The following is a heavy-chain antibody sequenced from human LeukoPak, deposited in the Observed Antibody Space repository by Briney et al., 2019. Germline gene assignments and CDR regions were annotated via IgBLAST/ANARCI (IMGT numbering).Heavy chain of an antibody. V-gene: IGHV4-61*01. Sequence: SETLSLTCTVSGDSVSSDSYYWSWIRQHPGKGLEWIGYIYYSGTTKQNPSLKSRVTLSVDTSKDQLYLKLNSVTAADTAVYYCARDSRGYYDSSGYFDHWGQGTLVTVSS. J-gene: IGHJ4*02. CDR3: ARDSRGYYDSSGYFDH. CDR1: GDSVSSDSYY. CDR2: IYYSGTT. D-gene: IGHD3-22*01.